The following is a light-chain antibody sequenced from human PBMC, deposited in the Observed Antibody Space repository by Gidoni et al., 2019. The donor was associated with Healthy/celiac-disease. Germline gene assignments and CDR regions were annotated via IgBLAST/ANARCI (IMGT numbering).Light chain of an antibody. V-gene: IGLV3-25*03. J-gene: IGLJ3*02. CDR3: QSADSSGTYWV. CDR2: KDS. CDR1: ALPKQY. Sequence: SYELTHPPSVSVSPGQTARITCSGDALPKQYAYWYQQKPGQAPVLVIYKDSERPSGIPERFSGSSSGTTVTLTISGVQAEDEAEYDCQSADSSGTYWVFGGGTKLTVL.